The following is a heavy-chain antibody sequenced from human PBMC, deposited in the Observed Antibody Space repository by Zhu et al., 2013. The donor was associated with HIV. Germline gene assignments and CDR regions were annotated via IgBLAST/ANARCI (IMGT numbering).Heavy chain of an antibody. V-gene: IGHV1-69*01. CDR2: INPLFGTV. J-gene: IGHJ5*01. Sequence: QVQLVQSGTEVKKPGSSVKVSCEASGGTLKSSGMTWVRQAPGQGLEWMGGINPLFGTVNYAQTFQGRVTITADELTKTAYMDLRRLRFDDTAVYYCARDGEEYNMDNWFDFWGQGTLVTVSS. D-gene: IGHD1-1*01. CDR1: GGTLKSSG. CDR3: ARDGEEYNMDNWFDF.